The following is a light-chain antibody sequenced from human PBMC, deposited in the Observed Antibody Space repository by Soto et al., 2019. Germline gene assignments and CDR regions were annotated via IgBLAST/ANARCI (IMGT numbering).Light chain of an antibody. CDR3: QQRSNWPWT. V-gene: IGKV3-11*01. Sequence: EIVLTQSPATLSLSPGERATLSCRASPSVSSYLAWYQQKAGQAPRLLISDTSNRATGIPARFSGTGSGTDFTRTITSLEPEDVAVYYCQQRSNWPWTFGQGTKVEIK. J-gene: IGKJ1*01. CDR1: PSVSSY. CDR2: DTS.